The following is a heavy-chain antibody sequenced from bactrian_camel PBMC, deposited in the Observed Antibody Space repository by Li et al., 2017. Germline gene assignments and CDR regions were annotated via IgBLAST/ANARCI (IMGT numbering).Heavy chain of an antibody. D-gene: IGHD7*01. CDR2: IFADGTST. Sequence: QLVESGGGLVQPGGSLRLSCATSVYSFSTYGMNWVRQAPGKGLEWVSSIFADGTSTYYTDSVKGRFTISRDNAKNTLYLQMNSLEPEDTAVYYCLVWGLGTLGQGTQVTVS. CDR1: VYSFSTYG. J-gene: IGHJ4*01. V-gene: IGHV3S6*01.